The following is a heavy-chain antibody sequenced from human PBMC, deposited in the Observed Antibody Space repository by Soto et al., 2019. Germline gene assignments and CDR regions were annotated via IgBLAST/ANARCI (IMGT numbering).Heavy chain of an antibody. V-gene: IGHV1-2*04. D-gene: IGHD5-18*01. CDR2: INPNSGGT. J-gene: IGHJ4*02. CDR1: GYTFTGYY. Sequence: ASVKVSCKASGYTFTGYYMHWVRQAPGQGLEWMGWINPNSGGTNYAQKFQGWVTMTRDTSISTAYMELSRLGSDDTAVYYCARGRIQLWELHSPRASSYYFDYWGQGTLVTVSS. CDR3: ARGRIQLWELHSPRASSYYFDY.